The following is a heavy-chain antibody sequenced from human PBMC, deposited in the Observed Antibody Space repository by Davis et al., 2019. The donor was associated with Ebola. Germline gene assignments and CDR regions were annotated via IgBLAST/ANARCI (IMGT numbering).Heavy chain of an antibody. CDR1: GDSVSSNSAA. CDR2: TYYRSKWYN. J-gene: IGHJ6*02. Sequence: SQTLSLTCAISGDSVSSNSAAWNWIRQSPSRGLEWLGRTYYRSKWYNDYAVSVKSRITINPDTSKNQFPLQLNSVTPEDTAVYYCARHLGWSTYYYYGMDVWGQGTTVTVSS. CDR3: ARHLGWSTYYYYGMDV. D-gene: IGHD1-26*01. V-gene: IGHV6-1*01.